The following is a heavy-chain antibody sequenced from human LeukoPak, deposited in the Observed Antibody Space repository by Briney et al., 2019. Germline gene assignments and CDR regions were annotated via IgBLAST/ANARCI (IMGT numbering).Heavy chain of an antibody. CDR2: IYYSEDT. V-gene: IGHV4-59*01. CDR1: GGSISNYY. D-gene: IGHD5-24*01. CDR3: ARDFRMAH. J-gene: IGHJ1*01. Sequence: SETLSLTCTVSGGSISNYYWSWIRQSPGKGLEWIGYIYYSEDTNYNPSLKSRVTISLDTSKNQFSLRLSSVTAADTAVYYCARDFRMAHWGQGTLVTVSS.